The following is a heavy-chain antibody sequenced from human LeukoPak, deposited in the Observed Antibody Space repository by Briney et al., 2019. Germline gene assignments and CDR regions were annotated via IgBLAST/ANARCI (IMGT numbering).Heavy chain of an antibody. J-gene: IGHJ3*02. CDR2: IYYSGST. V-gene: IGHV4-59*01. Sequence: SETLSLTCTVSGGSISSYYWSWIRQPPGKGLEWIGYIYYSGSTNYNPSLKSRVTISVDTSKNQFSLKLSSVTAADTAVYYCARDLGIAGLAFDIWGQGTMVTVSS. D-gene: IGHD1-26*01. CDR1: GGSISSYY. CDR3: ARDLGIAGLAFDI.